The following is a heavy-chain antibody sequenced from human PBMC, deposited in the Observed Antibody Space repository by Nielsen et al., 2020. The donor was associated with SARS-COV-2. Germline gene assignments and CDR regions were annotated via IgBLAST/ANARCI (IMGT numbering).Heavy chain of an antibody. CDR1: GGSISSGGYY. Sequence: SETLSLTCTVSGGSISSGGYYWSWIRQHPGKGLEWIGYIYYSGSTYYNPSLKSRVTISVDTSKNQFSLKLSSVTAADTAVYYCARESSTIAGRTFDYWGQGTLVTVSS. D-gene: IGHD5/OR15-5a*01. CDR2: IYYSGST. J-gene: IGHJ4*02. V-gene: IGHV4-31*03. CDR3: ARESSTIAGRTFDY.